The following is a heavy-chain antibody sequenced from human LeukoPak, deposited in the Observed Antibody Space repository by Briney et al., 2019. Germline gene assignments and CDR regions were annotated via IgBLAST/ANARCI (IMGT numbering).Heavy chain of an antibody. D-gene: IGHD3-10*01. J-gene: IGHJ5*02. CDR1: GYSISSSNW. Sequence: SDTLSLTCAVSGYSISSSNWWGWIRQPPGQGLEWIGYIYYSGSTYYNPSLKSRVTMSVDTSKNQFSLKLSSVTAVDTAVYYCARTRIRGEGWFDPWGQGTLVTVSS. V-gene: IGHV4-28*01. CDR3: ARTRIRGEGWFDP. CDR2: IYYSGST.